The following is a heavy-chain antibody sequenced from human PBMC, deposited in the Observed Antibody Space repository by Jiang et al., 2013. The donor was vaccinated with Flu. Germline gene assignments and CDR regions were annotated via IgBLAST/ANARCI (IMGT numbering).Heavy chain of an antibody. CDR3: ARDPYDSTHAEYFQH. CDR2: ISAYNGNT. Sequence: GISWVRQAPGQGLEWMGWISAYNGNTNYAQKLQGRVTMTTDTSTSTAYMELRSLRSDDTAVYYCARDPYDSTHAEYFQHWGQGTLVTVSS. D-gene: IGHD3-22*01. J-gene: IGHJ1*01. CDR1: G. V-gene: IGHV1-18*01.